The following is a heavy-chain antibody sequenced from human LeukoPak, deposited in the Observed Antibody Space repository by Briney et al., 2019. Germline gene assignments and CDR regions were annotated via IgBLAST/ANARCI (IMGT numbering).Heavy chain of an antibody. CDR2: ISSSSSYI. Sequence: GGSLRLSYAASGFTFSSYSMTWVRQSPGKGLEWVSSISSSSSYIYYADSVKGRFTISRNNAKNSLYLQMNSLRAEDTAVYYCARDIQTVAGSSSNFHYWGQGTLVTVSS. D-gene: IGHD6-19*01. V-gene: IGHV3-21*01. CDR1: GFTFSSYS. J-gene: IGHJ4*02. CDR3: ARDIQTVAGSSSNFHY.